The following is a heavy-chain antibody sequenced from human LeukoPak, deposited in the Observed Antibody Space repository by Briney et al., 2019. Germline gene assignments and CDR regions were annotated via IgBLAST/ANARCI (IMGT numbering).Heavy chain of an antibody. CDR2: IKTDGRTT. Sequence: GGSLRLSCAASGMTFSNHWMHWVRQAPGKGLVWVSLIKTDGRTTIYAYSVKGRFTISRNNGKSTLYLQMNSLRAEDTAIYYCTTGPSYGYEWWGQGTVVTVSS. J-gene: IGHJ4*02. CDR1: GMTFSNHW. D-gene: IGHD3-16*01. V-gene: IGHV3-74*01. CDR3: TTGPSYGYEW.